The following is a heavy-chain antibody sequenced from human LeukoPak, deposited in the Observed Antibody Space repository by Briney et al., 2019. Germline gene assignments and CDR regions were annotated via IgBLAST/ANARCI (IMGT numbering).Heavy chain of an antibody. J-gene: IGHJ4*02. V-gene: IGHV3-30*18. CDR2: ISYDGSNK. CDR3: AKDYYFDY. CDR1: GFTLSNYG. Sequence: PGGPLRLSCAASGFTLSNYGMHWVRQAPGKGLEWVAVISYDGSNKYYADSVKGRFTISRDNSRNTLYLQMNSLRAEDTAVYYRAKDYYFDYWGQGTLVTVSS.